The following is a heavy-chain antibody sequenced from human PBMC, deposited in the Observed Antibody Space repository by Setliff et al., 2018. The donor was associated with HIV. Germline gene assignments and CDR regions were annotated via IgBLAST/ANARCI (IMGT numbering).Heavy chain of an antibody. CDR3: ARGTFSGPDY. D-gene: IGHD1-26*01. CDR2: INHSGST. V-gene: IGHV4-61*10. Sequence: PSETLSLTCTVSGGSISSGTYYWSWIRQPAGKGLEWIGEINHSGSTNYNPSLKSRVTISVDTSKNQFSLKLNSVTAADTAVYYCARGTFSGPDYWGQGTLVTVSS. J-gene: IGHJ4*02. CDR1: GGSISSGTYY.